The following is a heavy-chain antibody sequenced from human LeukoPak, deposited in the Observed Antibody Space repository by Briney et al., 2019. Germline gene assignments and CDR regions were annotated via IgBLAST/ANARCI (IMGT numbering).Heavy chain of an antibody. CDR1: GFIISDYA. CDR2: LSANGGTT. CDR3: VKDLYKGDSASWYFFHY. Sequence: GGSLRLSCSASGFIISDYAMHWVRQAPGKGLEYVSALSANGGTTYYADSVKGRFTISRDTSKNTLYLQMSSLRAEDTAMYHCVKDLYKGDSASWYFFHYWGQGALVTVSS. D-gene: IGHD2-2*01. V-gene: IGHV3-64D*06. J-gene: IGHJ4*02.